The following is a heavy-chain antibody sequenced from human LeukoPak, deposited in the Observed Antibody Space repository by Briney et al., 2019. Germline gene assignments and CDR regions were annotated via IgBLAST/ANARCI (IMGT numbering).Heavy chain of an antibody. CDR2: IRNKVNSHTT. CDR3: VTMLRGVGY. J-gene: IGHJ4*02. CDR1: GFTFSDHY. V-gene: IGHV3-72*01. Sequence: GGSLRLSCAASGFTFSDHYMDWVRQAPGKGLEWVGRIRNKVNSHTTEYSASVKGRFTISRDDSTNSVYLQMNSLKTEDTAVYYCVTMLRGVGYWGQGTLVTVSS. D-gene: IGHD3-10*01.